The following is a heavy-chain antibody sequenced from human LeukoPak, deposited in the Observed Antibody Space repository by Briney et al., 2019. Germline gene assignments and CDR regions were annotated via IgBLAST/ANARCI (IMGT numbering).Heavy chain of an antibody. CDR3: ARGGAGATKDDTFDI. J-gene: IGHJ3*02. CDR2: ISSSSSII. Sequence: GGSLRLSCAAPGFTFSSYSMNWVRQAPGRGLEWVSSISSSSSIIFYADSVKGRFTISRDNAKNSLYLQMISLRAEDTAVYYCARGGAGATKDDTFDIWGQGAMVTVSS. V-gene: IGHV3-21*01. CDR1: GFTFSSYS. D-gene: IGHD1-1*01.